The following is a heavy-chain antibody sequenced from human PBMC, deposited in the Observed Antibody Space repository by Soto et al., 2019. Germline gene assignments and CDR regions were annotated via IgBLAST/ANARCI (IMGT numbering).Heavy chain of an antibody. Sequence: TSETLSLTCAVYGGSFSGYYWSWIRQPPGKGLEWIGEINHSGSANYNPSLKSRVTISVDTSKKQFSLKLSSVTAADTAVYYCARELTPYYDILTGYYNNWFDPWGQGTLVTVSS. D-gene: IGHD3-9*01. CDR3: ARELTPYYDILTGYYNNWFDP. V-gene: IGHV4-34*01. CDR2: INHSGSA. CDR1: GGSFSGYY. J-gene: IGHJ5*02.